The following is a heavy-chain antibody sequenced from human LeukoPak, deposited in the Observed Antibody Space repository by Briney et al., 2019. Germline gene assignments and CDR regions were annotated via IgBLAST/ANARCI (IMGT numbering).Heavy chain of an antibody. V-gene: IGHV4-39*07. CDR2: IYYGGTT. CDR3: ARNFPGVGCSGGSCYDY. D-gene: IGHD2-15*01. CDR1: GGSISSSSYY. J-gene: IGHJ4*02. Sequence: SETLSLTCTVSGGSISSSSYYWGWIRQPPGKGLGWIGTIYYGGTTYYNPSLKSRVTISIDTSKNQFSLKLSSVTAADTAVYYCARNFPGVGCSGGSCYDYWGQGTLVTVSS.